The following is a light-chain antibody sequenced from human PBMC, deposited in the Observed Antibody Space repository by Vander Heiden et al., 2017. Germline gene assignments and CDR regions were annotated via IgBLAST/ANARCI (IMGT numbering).Light chain of an antibody. Sequence: IHFPQSPSTLYASVGDRVTITGRASQSITTWLDWYQQKPGKAPKLLIYDASNLKSGVPSRFSGSGPGTDFSLTISSLQPDDFATYYCQQYSIDSPTFGQGTKVEI. CDR2: DAS. V-gene: IGKV1-5*01. CDR1: QSITTW. CDR3: QQYSIDSPT. J-gene: IGKJ1*01.